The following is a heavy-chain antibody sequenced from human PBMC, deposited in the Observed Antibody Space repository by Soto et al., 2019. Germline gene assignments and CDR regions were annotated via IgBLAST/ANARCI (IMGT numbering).Heavy chain of an antibody. V-gene: IGHV3-7*01. Sequence: GGSLRLSCAASGFMFSIYWMSWVRQAPGKGLEWVAIIKQDGSDKYYVDSVKGRFTISRDNAKNSLYLQMNSLRIEDAAVYYCARNRDYAFDYWGRGTLVTVSS. CDR2: IKQDGSDK. CDR3: ARNRDYAFDY. CDR1: GFMFSIYW. D-gene: IGHD4-17*01. J-gene: IGHJ4*02.